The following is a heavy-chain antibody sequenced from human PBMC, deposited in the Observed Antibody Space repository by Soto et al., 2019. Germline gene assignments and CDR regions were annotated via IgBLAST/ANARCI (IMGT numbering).Heavy chain of an antibody. CDR2: VYYSGST. V-gene: IGHV4-39*01. J-gene: IGHJ4*02. CDR3: GRLEGLATISYYFDY. D-gene: IGHD3-9*01. CDR1: GGSVISSSYY. Sequence: NPSETLSLTCTVSGGSVISSSYYWGWVRQPPGKGLEWIGSVYYSGSTYYNPSLESRVTISVDKSKNQFSLKLMSLSAAATAVYYCGRLEGLATISYYFDYWGQGALVTVSS.